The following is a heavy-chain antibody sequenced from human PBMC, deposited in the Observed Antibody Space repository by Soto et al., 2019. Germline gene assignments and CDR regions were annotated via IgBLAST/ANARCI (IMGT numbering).Heavy chain of an antibody. J-gene: IGHJ4*02. V-gene: IGHV3-53*01. CDR1: GFSVSSDY. CDR2: IYSDGRT. Sequence: LVESGGGLIQPGGSLRLSCAASGFSVSSDYFTWVRQAPGKGLEWVSVIYSDGRTFYGESVKGRFSMSRDTSENTLYLQMNTLRADDTAVYYCARGLGRGYHDNSGYFYLDYWGQGNMVTVSS. D-gene: IGHD3-22*01. CDR3: ARGLGRGYHDNSGYFYLDY.